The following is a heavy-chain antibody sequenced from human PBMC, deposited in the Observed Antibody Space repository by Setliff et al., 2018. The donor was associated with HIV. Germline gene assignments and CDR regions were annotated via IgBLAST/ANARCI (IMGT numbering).Heavy chain of an antibody. CDR3: AIQKAMTPRGERYYFDY. Sequence: LSLTCAVSGGSISSGGYSWSWIRQPPGKGLEWIGYIYHSGSTNYNPSLKSRVTISVDTSKNQFSLKLSSVTAADTAVYYCAIQKAMTPRGERYYFDYWGQGTLVTVSS. V-gene: IGHV4-30-2*02. D-gene: IGHD3-16*01. CDR2: IYHSGST. J-gene: IGHJ4*02. CDR1: GGSISSGGYS.